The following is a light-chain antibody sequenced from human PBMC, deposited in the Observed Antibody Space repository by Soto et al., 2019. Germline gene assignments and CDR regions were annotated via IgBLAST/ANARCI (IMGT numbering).Light chain of an antibody. CDR1: QSISGY. CDR2: DAS. J-gene: IGKJ4*01. CDR3: QQYSAYPLT. V-gene: IGKV1-5*01. Sequence: DIQMTQSPSTLSASVGDRVTIACRASQSISGYLAWYQRKPGKAPKLLIYDASNLETGVPSRFSGSGSGTEFTLTINSLQPDDFATYYCQQYSAYPLTFGGGIKVEIK.